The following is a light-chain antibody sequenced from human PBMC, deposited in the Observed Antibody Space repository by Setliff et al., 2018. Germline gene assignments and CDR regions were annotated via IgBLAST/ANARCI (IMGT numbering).Light chain of an antibody. J-gene: IGLJ1*01. Sequence: SALTQPASVSGSPGQSITISCSGTSSDVGSYDFVSWYQQHAGKAPKLIIYDVSNRPSGVSNRFSGSKAGNTASLTISGLQADDEADYYCSSYTSSSTYVFGTGTKVTV. V-gene: IGLV2-14*03. CDR1: SSDVGSYDF. CDR3: SSYTSSSTYV. CDR2: DVS.